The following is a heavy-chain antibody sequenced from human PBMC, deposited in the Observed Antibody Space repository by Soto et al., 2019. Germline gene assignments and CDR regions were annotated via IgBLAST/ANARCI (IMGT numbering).Heavy chain of an antibody. CDR3: ARTPVGYYGSGSPYFDY. V-gene: IGHV4-30-4*01. CDR2: IYYSGST. Sequence: SETLSLTCTVAGGSIISGDYYWSWIRKPPGKGLEWIGYIYYSGSTYYNPSLKSRVTISVDTSKNQFSLKLSSVTAADTAVYYCARTPVGYYGSGSPYFDYWGQGTLVTVSS. D-gene: IGHD3-10*01. J-gene: IGHJ4*02. CDR1: GGSIISGDYY.